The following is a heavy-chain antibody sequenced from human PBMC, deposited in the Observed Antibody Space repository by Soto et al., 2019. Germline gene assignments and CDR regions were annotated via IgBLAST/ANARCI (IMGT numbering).Heavy chain of an antibody. V-gene: IGHV3-30-3*01. D-gene: IGHD3-10*01. CDR1: GFTFSSFT. CDR3: ARDGGSGSYDY. CDR2: ISNDGSNK. Sequence: QVRLVESGGGVVQPGRSLRLSCEASGFTFSSFTFHWVRQAPGKGLEWVAVISNDGSNKYYVDSVRGRFSFSRDNSKNTGYLQMNSLRPEDTALYYCARDGGSGSYDYWGQGTLVTVSS. J-gene: IGHJ4*02.